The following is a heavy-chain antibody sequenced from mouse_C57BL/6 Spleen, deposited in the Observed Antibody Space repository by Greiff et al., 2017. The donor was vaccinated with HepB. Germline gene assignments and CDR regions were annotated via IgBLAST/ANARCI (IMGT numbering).Heavy chain of an antibody. Sequence: EVQLQQSGAELVRPGASVKLSCTASGFNIKDDYMHWVKQRPEQGLEWIGWIDPENGDTEYASKFQGKATITADTSSNTAYLQLSSLTSEDTAVYYCTDAHYYGSSYGYFDVWGTGTTVTVSS. J-gene: IGHJ1*03. CDR1: GFNIKDDY. CDR3: TDAHYYGSSYGYFDV. D-gene: IGHD1-1*01. CDR2: IDPENGDT. V-gene: IGHV14-4*01.